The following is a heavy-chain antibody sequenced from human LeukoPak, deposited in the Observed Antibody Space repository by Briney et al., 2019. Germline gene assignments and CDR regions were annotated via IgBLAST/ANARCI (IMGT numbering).Heavy chain of an antibody. Sequence: SETLSLTCTVSGYSISSGYYWGWIRQPPGKGLEWIGSIYHSGSTYYNPSLKSRVTISVDTSKNQFSLKLSSVTAADTAVYYCARVVYYDTAYFDYWGQGTLVTVSS. CDR1: GYSISSGYY. CDR2: IYHSGST. CDR3: ARVVYYDTAYFDY. J-gene: IGHJ4*02. D-gene: IGHD3-22*01. V-gene: IGHV4-38-2*02.